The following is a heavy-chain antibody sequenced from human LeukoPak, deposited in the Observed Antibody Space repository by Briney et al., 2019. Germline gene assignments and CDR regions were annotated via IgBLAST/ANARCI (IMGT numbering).Heavy chain of an antibody. V-gene: IGHV4-34*01. CDR3: ARAYSNYQYYYYYYMDV. CDR2: INHSGST. Sequence: SETLSLTCAVYGGSFSGYYWSWIRQPPGKGLEWIGEINHSGSTNYNPSLKSRVTISVDTSKNQFSLKLSSVTAADTAVYYCARAYSNYQYYYYYYMDVWGKGTTVPVSS. D-gene: IGHD4-11*01. CDR1: GGSFSGYY. J-gene: IGHJ6*03.